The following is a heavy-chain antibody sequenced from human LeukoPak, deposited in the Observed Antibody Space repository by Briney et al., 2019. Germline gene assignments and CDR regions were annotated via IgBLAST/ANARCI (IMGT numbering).Heavy chain of an antibody. Sequence: ASVKVSCKASGYTFTSYAMHWVRQAPGQRLEWMGWINAGNGNTKYSQKFQGRVTITRDTSASTAYMELSSLRSEDTAVYYCAREHVDIVASYYFDYWGQGTLVTVSS. CDR3: AREHVDIVASYYFDY. CDR2: INAGNGNT. V-gene: IGHV1-3*01. D-gene: IGHD5-12*01. J-gene: IGHJ4*02. CDR1: GYTFTSYA.